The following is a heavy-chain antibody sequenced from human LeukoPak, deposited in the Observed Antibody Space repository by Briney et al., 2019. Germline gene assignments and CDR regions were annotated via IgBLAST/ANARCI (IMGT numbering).Heavy chain of an antibody. CDR3: ARHVGKGSGSSDYYYYGMDV. CDR2: IYPGDSDT. Sequence: GASLQISCKGSGYIFTSYWIGWGRPLPGKGLGWMGIIYPGDSDTRYSPSFQGQVTISADKSISTPYLQWSSLKASETAMYYWARHVGKGSGSSDYYYYGMDVWGQGTTVTVSS. V-gene: IGHV5-51*01. J-gene: IGHJ6*02. D-gene: IGHD3-10*01. CDR1: GYIFTSYW.